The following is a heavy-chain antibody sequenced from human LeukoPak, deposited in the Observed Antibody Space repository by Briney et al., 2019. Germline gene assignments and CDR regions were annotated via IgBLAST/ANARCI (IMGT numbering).Heavy chain of an antibody. J-gene: IGHJ4*02. CDR3: ARGPGSDDFWSGYYTFDY. Sequence: ASVKVSCKASGGTFSSYAISWVRQAPGQGLEWKGGIIPIFGTANYAQKFQGRVTITTDESTSTAYMELSSLRSEDTAVYYCARGPGSDDFWSGYYTFDYWGQGTLVTVSS. CDR2: IIPIFGTA. CDR1: GGTFSSYA. D-gene: IGHD3-3*01. V-gene: IGHV1-69*05.